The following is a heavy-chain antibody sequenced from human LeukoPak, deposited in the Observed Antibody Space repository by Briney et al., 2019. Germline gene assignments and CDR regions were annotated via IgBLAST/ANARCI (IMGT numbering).Heavy chain of an antibody. V-gene: IGHV3-30*02. J-gene: IGHJ4*02. Sequence: GGSLRLSCAASGFTFSSYAMHWVRQAPGKGLEWVAFIWYDGSIKYYADSVKGRFTISRDNSKNTVYLQMDSLRFEDAAVRFDNWGQGTLVTVSS. CDR2: IWYDGSIK. CDR3: N. CDR1: GFTFSSYA.